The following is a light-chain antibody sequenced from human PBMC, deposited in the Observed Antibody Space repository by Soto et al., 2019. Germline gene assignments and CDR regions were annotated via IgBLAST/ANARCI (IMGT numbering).Light chain of an antibody. Sequence: EIVLTQSPGTLSLSPGERATLSCRASQSVSSNYLAWYQQKPGQAPRLLIYGASNRATGIPARVCGSGSGTGYTLTISRLEPDDVVVDYCQQYGSTPPFTFGQGTKVEIK. CDR3: QQYGSTPPFT. J-gene: IGKJ2*01. CDR1: QSVSSNY. V-gene: IGKV3-20*01. CDR2: GAS.